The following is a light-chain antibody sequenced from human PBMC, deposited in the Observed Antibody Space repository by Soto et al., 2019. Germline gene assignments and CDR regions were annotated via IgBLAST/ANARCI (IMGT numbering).Light chain of an antibody. CDR2: DVS. CDR1: QSVTGSD. CDR3: QQYGTSPLT. J-gene: IGKJ4*01. V-gene: IGKV3-20*01. Sequence: IGWTQSPVTLSMSPGDRATLSFRASQSVTGSDVAWYQQKPGQAPRLLIYDVSSRATGTPERFSGSGSGTDFTLNIRRLEPEDFAVYYCQQYGTSPLTFGGGTKVDI.